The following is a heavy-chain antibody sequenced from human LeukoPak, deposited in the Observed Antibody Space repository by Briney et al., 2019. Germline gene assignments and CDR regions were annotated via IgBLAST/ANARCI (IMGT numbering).Heavy chain of an antibody. CDR2: IYHIGCT. D-gene: IGHD2-21*02. CDR1: HYSITSTSN. V-gene: IGHV4-38-2*02. CDR3: ARVGKAYCGADCYPPGAFDI. Sequence: PSETPSLTSTLSHYSITSTSNWGWIRQPPGKGLKWIASIYHIGCTHYNPFLKNRVTISIDAPKTQFSLKMNSGTAANTAMYFCARVGKAYCGADCYPPGAFDIWGQGTMVTVSS. J-gene: IGHJ3*02.